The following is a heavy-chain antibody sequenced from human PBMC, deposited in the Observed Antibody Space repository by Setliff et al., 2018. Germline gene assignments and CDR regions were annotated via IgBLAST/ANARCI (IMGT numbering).Heavy chain of an antibody. CDR2: IKSYGSGGTI. Sequence: GGSLRLSCVVSGFTFSNAWVSWVRQAPGKGLEWAGRIKSYGSGGTIDYAAPVEGRFTISRDDSKNTLYLQMNSLKTEDTAVYYCTTDPSPTFGGVIGAAFDIWGQGTMVTVSS. CDR1: GFTFSNAW. CDR3: TTDPSPTFGGVIGAAFDI. J-gene: IGHJ3*02. V-gene: IGHV3-15*01. D-gene: IGHD3-16*01.